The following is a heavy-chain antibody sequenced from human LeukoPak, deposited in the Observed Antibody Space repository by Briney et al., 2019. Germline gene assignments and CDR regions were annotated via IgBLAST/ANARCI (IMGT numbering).Heavy chain of an antibody. Sequence: GGSLRLSCAASGFTFSSYAMSWVRQAPGKGLEWVSTFSGTSSTYYADSVKGRVTISRDNAKNSLYLQMNSLRAEDTAVYYCARVAGATLDWGQGTLVTVSS. V-gene: IGHV3-23*01. CDR1: GFTFSSYA. CDR2: FSGTSST. J-gene: IGHJ4*02. D-gene: IGHD1-26*01. CDR3: ARVAGATLD.